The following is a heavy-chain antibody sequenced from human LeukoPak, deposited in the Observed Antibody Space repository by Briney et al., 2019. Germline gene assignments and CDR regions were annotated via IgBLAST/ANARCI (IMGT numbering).Heavy chain of an antibody. CDR2: ISGSGGST. CDR3: ARESRGSYAFDL. Sequence: PGGSLRLSCAASGFTFSSYAMSWVRQAPWKGLEWVSAISGSGGSTYYADSVKGRFTISRDNSKNTLYLQMDSLRAEDTAVYYCARESRGSYAFDLWGQGTLVIVSS. CDR1: GFTFSSYA. V-gene: IGHV3-23*01. D-gene: IGHD1-26*01. J-gene: IGHJ3*01.